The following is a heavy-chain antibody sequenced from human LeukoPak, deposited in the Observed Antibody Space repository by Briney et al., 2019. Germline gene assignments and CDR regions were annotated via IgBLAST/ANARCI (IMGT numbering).Heavy chain of an antibody. V-gene: IGHV1-69*05. Sequence: SVKVSCKASGGTFSSYAISWVRQAPGQGLEWMGGIIPIFGTANYAQKFQGRVTITTDESTSTAYMELSSLRSEDTAVYYCARELPAASYFDYWGQGTLVTVSS. J-gene: IGHJ4*02. D-gene: IGHD2-2*01. CDR2: IIPIFGTA. CDR3: ARELPAASYFDY. CDR1: GGTFSSYA.